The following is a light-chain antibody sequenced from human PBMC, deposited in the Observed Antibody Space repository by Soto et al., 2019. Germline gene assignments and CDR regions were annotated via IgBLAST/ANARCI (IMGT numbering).Light chain of an antibody. CDR3: GADHGSGSNFVVV. V-gene: IGLV9-49*01. CDR1: NGYSNYK. J-gene: IGLJ2*01. Sequence: QSVLTQPPSASASLGASVTLTCTLSNGYSNYKVDWYQQRPGKGPRFVMRVGTGGIVGSKGDGIPDRFSVLGSGLNRYLTIKNIQEEDESDYHCGADHGSGSNFVVVFGGGTKLTVL. CDR2: VGTGGIVG.